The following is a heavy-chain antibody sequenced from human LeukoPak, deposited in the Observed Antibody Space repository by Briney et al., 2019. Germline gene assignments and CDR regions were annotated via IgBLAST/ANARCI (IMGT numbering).Heavy chain of an antibody. CDR3: ARDSSSSLDY. J-gene: IGHJ4*02. D-gene: IGHD6-6*01. V-gene: IGHV3-30*04. CDR1: GFTFSSYA. Sequence: GGSLRLSCAASGFTFSSYAMHWVRQAPGKGLEWVAVISYDGSNKYYADSVKGRFTISRDNSKNTLYLQMNSLRAEDTAVYYCARDSSSSLDYWGQGTLVTVSS. CDR2: ISYDGSNK.